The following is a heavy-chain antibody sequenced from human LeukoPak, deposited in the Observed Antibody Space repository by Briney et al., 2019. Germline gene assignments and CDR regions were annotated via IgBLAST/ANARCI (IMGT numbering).Heavy chain of an antibody. Sequence: SETLSLTCSVSGGSISRHFWSWIWQPPGKGLDWIAFIHYSGRTKYNPSLQSRVTISIDTSENNFSLKLTSVTAADTAVYYCARLLDNDSSGDPDTFDMWGQGTVVSVSS. J-gene: IGHJ3*02. CDR2: IHYSGRT. V-gene: IGHV4-59*11. CDR1: GGSISRHF. CDR3: ARLLDNDSSGDPDTFDM. D-gene: IGHD3-22*01.